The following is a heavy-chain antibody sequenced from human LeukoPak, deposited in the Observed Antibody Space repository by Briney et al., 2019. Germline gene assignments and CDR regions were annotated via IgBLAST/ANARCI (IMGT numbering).Heavy chain of an antibody. CDR3: VATVTILDY. J-gene: IGHJ4*02. V-gene: IGHV3-23*01. CDR1: GFPVTSKD. CDR2: ISGSGGST. D-gene: IGHD4-17*01. Sequence: GGSLRLSCAASGFPVTSKDMSWVRQAPGKGLEWVSAISGSGGSTYYADSVKGRFTISRDNSKNTLYLQMNSLRAEDTAIYYCVATVTILDYWGQGTLVTVSS.